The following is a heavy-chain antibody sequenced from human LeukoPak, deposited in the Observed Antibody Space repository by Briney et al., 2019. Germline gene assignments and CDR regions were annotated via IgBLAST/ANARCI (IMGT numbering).Heavy chain of an antibody. J-gene: IGHJ5*02. V-gene: IGHV3-21*01. Sequence: GGSLRLSCAASGFTFSSYSMNWVRQAPGKGLEWVSYISSSSSYIYYADSVKGRFTISRDNAKNSLYLQMNSLRAEDTAVYYCARGRGYCSSTSCLNWFDPWGQGTLVTASS. D-gene: IGHD2-2*01. CDR3: ARGRGYCSSTSCLNWFDP. CDR1: GFTFSSYS. CDR2: ISSSSSYI.